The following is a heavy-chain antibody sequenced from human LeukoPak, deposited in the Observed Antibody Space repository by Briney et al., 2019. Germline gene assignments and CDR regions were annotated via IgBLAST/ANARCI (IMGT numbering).Heavy chain of an antibody. V-gene: IGHV1-18*01. D-gene: IGHD1-26*01. Sequence: GAAVKVSCKASGYTFSDYGISWVRQAPGQGLEWMGWISGYNGKTSYAQNLQGRVTMPTDTSTMTAYMELRSLKSDDTAVYYCGRSREGLYSGSALDYWGQGTQVTVSS. CDR2: ISGYNGKT. CDR1: GYTFSDYG. CDR3: GRSREGLYSGSALDY. J-gene: IGHJ4*02.